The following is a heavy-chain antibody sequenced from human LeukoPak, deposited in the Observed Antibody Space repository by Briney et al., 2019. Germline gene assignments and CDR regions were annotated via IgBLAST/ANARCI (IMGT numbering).Heavy chain of an antibody. CDR3: ARDAYSSSSYGY. V-gene: IGHV1-69*04. CDR2: IIPILGIA. Sequence: SVKVSCKASGGAFSSYAISWVRQAPGQGLEWMGRIIPILGIANYAQKFQGRVTITADKSTSTAYMELSSLRSEDTAVYYCARDAYSSSSYGYWGQGTLVTVSS. CDR1: GGAFSSYA. J-gene: IGHJ4*02. D-gene: IGHD6-6*01.